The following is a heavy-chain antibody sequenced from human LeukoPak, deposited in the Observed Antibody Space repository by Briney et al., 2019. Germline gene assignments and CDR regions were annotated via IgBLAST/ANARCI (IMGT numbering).Heavy chain of an antibody. CDR3: ARDYPRGGIAAAGRNAFDI. D-gene: IGHD6-13*01. V-gene: IGHV3-23*01. J-gene: IGHJ3*02. CDR1: GFTFSSYA. CDR2: ISNSGGST. Sequence: QPGGSLRLSCAASGFTFSSYAMSWVRQAPGKGLEWVSAISNSGGSTYYADSVKGRFTISRDNAKNSLYLQMNSLRAEDTAVYYCARDYPRGGIAAAGRNAFDIWGQGTMVTVSS.